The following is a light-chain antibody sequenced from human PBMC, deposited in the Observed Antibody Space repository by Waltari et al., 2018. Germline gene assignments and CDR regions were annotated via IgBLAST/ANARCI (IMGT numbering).Light chain of an antibody. CDR3: QHYSSYPYT. Sequence: EIQLTQSPSTLSASVGDRVTITCRASQSVSHWLSWYQEQPGKAPKLLIYKASGLENGVPSSFSGSGSETEFSLTISGLQPDDFATYYCQHYSSYPYTFGQGTRLEIK. CDR1: QSVSHW. J-gene: IGKJ2*01. V-gene: IGKV1-5*03. CDR2: KAS.